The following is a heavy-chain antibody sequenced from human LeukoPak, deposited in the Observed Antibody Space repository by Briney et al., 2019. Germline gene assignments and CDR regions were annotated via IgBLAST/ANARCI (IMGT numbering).Heavy chain of an antibody. CDR2: VPSSSTSI. CDR3: VRVEDWGAAGNRMDY. CDR1: GFALTSYT. V-gene: IGHV3-21*01. D-gene: IGHD6-13*01. J-gene: IGHJ4*02. Sequence: PGGSLRLSCAASGFALTSYTMSWVRQAPGKGLEWVSSVPSSSTSIYYADSLRGRFTVSRDNAKNSLYLQMNSLRAEDTAVYSCVRVEDWGAAGNRMDYWGQGTLVTVSS.